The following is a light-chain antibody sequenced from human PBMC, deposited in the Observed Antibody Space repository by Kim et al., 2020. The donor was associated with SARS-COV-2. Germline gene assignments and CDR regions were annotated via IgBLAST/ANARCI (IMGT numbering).Light chain of an antibody. CDR3: SSYAGSNSAV. J-gene: IGLJ1*01. CDR2: EVS. V-gene: IGLV2-8*01. CDR1: SSDVVGYNY. Sequence: GQAVTISSTGTSSDVVGYNYGSWYQQHPGEAPKLMIYEVSKRPSGVPDRFSGSKSGNTASLTVSGLQAEDEADYYCSSYAGSNSAVFGTGTKVTVL.